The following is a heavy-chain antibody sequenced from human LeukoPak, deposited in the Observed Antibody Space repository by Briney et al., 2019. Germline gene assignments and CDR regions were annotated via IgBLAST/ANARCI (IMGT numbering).Heavy chain of an antibody. CDR1: GFTVSSNY. V-gene: IGHV3-53*01. Sequence: GGSLRLSCAASGFTVSSNYMSWVRQAPGKGLEWVSVIYSCGSTYYADSVKGRFTISRDNSKNTLYLQMNSLRAEDTAVYYCAKVPLSGSYFIDYWGQGTLVTVSS. D-gene: IGHD1-26*01. CDR3: AKVPLSGSYFIDY. J-gene: IGHJ4*02. CDR2: IYSCGST.